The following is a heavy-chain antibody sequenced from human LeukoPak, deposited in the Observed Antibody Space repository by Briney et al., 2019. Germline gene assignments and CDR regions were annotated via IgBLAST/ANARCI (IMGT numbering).Heavy chain of an antibody. CDR3: ARHQLRFLEWLPRYMDV. CDR1: GDSISSSAYY. Sequence: SETLSLTCSVSGDSISSSAYYWGWIRQPPGKGLEWIGSIYYSGSTYYNPSLKSRVTISVDTSKNQFSLKLSSVTAADTAVYYCARHQLRFLEWLPRYMDVWGKGATVTVSS. J-gene: IGHJ6*03. CDR2: IYYSGST. D-gene: IGHD3-3*01. V-gene: IGHV4-39*01.